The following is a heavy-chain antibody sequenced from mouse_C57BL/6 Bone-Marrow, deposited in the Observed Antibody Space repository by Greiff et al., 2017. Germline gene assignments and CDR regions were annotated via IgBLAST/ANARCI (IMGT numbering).Heavy chain of an antibody. D-gene: IGHD1-1*01. CDR1: GFSLTSYG. CDR3: ARIPTLLPFYYAMDY. Sequence: VQVVESGPGLVQPSQSLSITCTVSGFSLTSYGVHWVRQSPGKGLEWLGVIWSGGSTDYNAAFISRLSISKDNSKSQVFFKMNSLQADDTAIYYCARIPTLLPFYYAMDYWGQGTSVTVSS. V-gene: IGHV2-2*01. CDR2: IWSGGST. J-gene: IGHJ4*01.